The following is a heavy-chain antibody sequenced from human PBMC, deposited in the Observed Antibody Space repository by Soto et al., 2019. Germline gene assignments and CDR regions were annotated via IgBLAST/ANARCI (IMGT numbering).Heavy chain of an antibody. J-gene: IGHJ5*02. D-gene: IGHD2-2*01. Sequence: ASVKVSCKASGYTFTSYGISWVRHAPRQGLEWIGWISAYESNTNYAQKLQGRVTMTTYTSTSTGYVELRSLRADDTAVYYCARDLVWSGYCISTSCYVWFDPWGQGTLVTVSS. CDR2: ISAYESNT. V-gene: IGHV1-18*01. CDR1: GYTFTSYG. CDR3: ARDLVWSGYCISTSCYVWFDP.